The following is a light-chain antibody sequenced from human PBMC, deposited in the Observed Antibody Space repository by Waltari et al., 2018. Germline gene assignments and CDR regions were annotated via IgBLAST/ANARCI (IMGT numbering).Light chain of an antibody. CDR2: EDS. CDR3: GTWDRSLTAGV. CDR1: SSNIGNDY. J-gene: IGLJ2*01. V-gene: IGLV1-51*01. Sequence: QSVLTQPPSVSAAPGQRVTISCSGSSSNIGNDYVSWYQQLPGTAPKLLIYEDSQPPSGVPDRFSGSKAGTSATLDITGLQTGDEADYYCGTWDRSLTAGVFGGGTKLTVL.